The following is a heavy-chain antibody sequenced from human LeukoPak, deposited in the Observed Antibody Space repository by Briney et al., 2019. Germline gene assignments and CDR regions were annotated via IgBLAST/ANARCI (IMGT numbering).Heavy chain of an antibody. CDR3: ARDYKIVVPAAMKGNWFDP. D-gene: IGHD2-2*01. J-gene: IGHJ5*02. V-gene: IGHV1-2*02. CDR1: GYTFTGYY. CDR2: INPNSGGT. Sequence: ASVKVSCKASGYTFTGYYMHWVRQAPGQGLEWMGWINPNSGGTNYAQKFQGRATMTRDTSISTAYMELSRLRSDDTAVYYCARDYKIVVPAAMKGNWFDPWGQGTLVTVSS.